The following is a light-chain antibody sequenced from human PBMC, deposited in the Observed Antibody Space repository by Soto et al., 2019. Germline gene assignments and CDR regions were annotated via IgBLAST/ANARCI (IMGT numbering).Light chain of an antibody. CDR2: EVS. CDR3: SSYVGATTRV. V-gene: IGLV2-14*01. Sequence: QSVLTQPASVSGSPGQSITISCTGTTSDVGTYDYVSWYQHQPGKAPKVMIYEVSNRPSGVSDRFSGSKSGNTASLTISGLQAEDEADYYCSSYVGATTRVFGTWTKLTVL. CDR1: TSDVGTYDY. J-gene: IGLJ1*01.